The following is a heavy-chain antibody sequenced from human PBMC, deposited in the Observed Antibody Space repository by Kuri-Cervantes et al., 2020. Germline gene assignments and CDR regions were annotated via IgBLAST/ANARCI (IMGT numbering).Heavy chain of an antibody. Sequence: GESLKISCAASGFTFSSYSMNWVRQAPGKGLEWVSSISSSSSYIHYADSVKGRFTISRDNAKNSLYLQMNSLRAEDTAVYYCASWFGELPVDYWGQGTLVTVSS. CDR3: ASWFGELPVDY. J-gene: IGHJ4*02. CDR2: ISSSSSYI. D-gene: IGHD3-10*01. CDR1: GFTFSSYS. V-gene: IGHV3-21*01.